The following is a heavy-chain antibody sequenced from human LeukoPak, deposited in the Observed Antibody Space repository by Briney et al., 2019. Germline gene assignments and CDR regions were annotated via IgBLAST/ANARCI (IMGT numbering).Heavy chain of an antibody. CDR3: ARDRGPGWFDP. Sequence: GGSLRLSCAVSGFAVRSNYVSWVRQAPGKAQEWVSVIYSTGTTFYADSVKGRFTISRDDSKNTVYLQMNSLRPEDTAVYFCARDRGPGWFDPWGQGTLVTVSS. J-gene: IGHJ5*02. D-gene: IGHD3-10*01. CDR2: IYSTGTT. CDR1: GFAVRSNY. V-gene: IGHV3-66*03.